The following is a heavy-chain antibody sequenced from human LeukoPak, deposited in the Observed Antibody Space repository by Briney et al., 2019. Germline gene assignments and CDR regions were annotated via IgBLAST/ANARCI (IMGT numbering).Heavy chain of an antibody. CDR3: ARVNYYGSSGSVDAFDI. Sequence: SETLSLTCTVSGDSISGHYWNWIRQTPGKGLEWIGYIYYSGTTNYNPSLKSRVTISLDTSKNQFSLKLSSVTAADTAVYYCARVNYYGSSGSVDAFDIWGQGTMVTVSS. D-gene: IGHD3-22*01. J-gene: IGHJ3*02. CDR2: IYYSGTT. CDR1: GDSISGHY. V-gene: IGHV4-59*11.